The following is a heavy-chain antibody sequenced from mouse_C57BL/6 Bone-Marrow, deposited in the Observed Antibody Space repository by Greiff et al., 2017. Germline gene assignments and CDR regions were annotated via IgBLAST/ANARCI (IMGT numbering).Heavy chain of an antibody. Sequence: EVKLVESGGGLVKPGGSLRLSCAASGFTFSSYTMSWVRQTPEKWLEWVATISDGGGNTYYPDSVKGRCNISRDNAKNTLYLQMSSLRSEDTALYYCARHGYYSYWDFDVWGTGTTVTVSS. CDR2: ISDGGGNT. J-gene: IGHJ1*03. D-gene: IGHD2-3*01. V-gene: IGHV5-9*01. CDR3: ARHGYYSYWDFDV. CDR1: GFTFSSYT.